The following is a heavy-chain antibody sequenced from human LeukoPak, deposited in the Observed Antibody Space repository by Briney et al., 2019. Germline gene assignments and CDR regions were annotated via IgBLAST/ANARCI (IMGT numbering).Heavy chain of an antibody. CDR2: LSSSSSTI. CDR3: ARGGVYDSSGYYLIDY. Sequence: VGSLKVSCATSGFTFSSWPMNWVRQAPGKGLEWVSYLSSSSSTIYYADSVKGRFTISRDNAKNSLYLQMNSLRDEDTAVYYCARGGVYDSSGYYLIDYWGQGALVSVSS. J-gene: IGHJ4*02. V-gene: IGHV3-48*02. D-gene: IGHD3-22*01. CDR1: GFTFSSWP.